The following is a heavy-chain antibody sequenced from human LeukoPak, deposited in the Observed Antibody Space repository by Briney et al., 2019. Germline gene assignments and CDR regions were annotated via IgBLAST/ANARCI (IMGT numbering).Heavy chain of an antibody. D-gene: IGHD4-23*01. Sequence: GGSLRLSCAASGFTFSSYSMTWVRQAPGKGLEWVSTISGSGGGTYYADSGKGRLTISRDNSKNTLNLQMNSLRAEATAVSYCAKGHGGINSPFDYGGEGTMHTVSS. CDR2: ISGSGGGT. J-gene: IGHJ3*01. V-gene: IGHV3-23*01. CDR3: AKGHGGINSPFDY. CDR1: GFTFSSYS.